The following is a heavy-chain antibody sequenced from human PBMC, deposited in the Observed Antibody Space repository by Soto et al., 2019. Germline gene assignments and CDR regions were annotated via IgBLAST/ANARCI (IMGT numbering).Heavy chain of an antibody. CDR1: GGSINDHY. CDR3: ARANWYFDY. CDR2: IYYSGST. Sequence: PSETRSLTCTVSGGSINDHYWSWIRQPPGQGLEWIGYIYYSGSTNYSPSLKSRVTISVDTSKNQFSLKLSSLTAADTAIYYCARANWYFDYWGQGTLVTVSS. J-gene: IGHJ4*02. D-gene: IGHD7-27*01. V-gene: IGHV4-59*11.